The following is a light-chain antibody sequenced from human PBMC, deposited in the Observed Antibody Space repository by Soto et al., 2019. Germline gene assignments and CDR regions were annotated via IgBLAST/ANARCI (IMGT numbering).Light chain of an antibody. CDR3: QQYYSTPLT. V-gene: IGKV4-1*01. Sequence: DIVMTRSPDSLAVSLGERATINCKSSQSVLYSSNNKNYLAWYQQKPGQPPKLLIYWASTREFGVPDRFSGSGSGTDFTLTISSLQAEDVAVYYCQQYYSTPLTFGGGTKVEIK. CDR2: WAS. J-gene: IGKJ4*01. CDR1: QSVLYSSNNKNY.